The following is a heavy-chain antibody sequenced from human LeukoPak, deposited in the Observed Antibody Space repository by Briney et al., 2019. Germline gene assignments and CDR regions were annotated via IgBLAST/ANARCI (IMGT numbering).Heavy chain of an antibody. CDR3: ARHKHAKAVAGTFYYGMDV. V-gene: IGHV4-59*08. J-gene: IGHJ6*02. CDR2: IYYSGST. Sequence: SETLSLTCTVSGGSIGSYYWSWIRQPPGKGLEWIGYIYYSGSTNYNPSLKSRVTISVDTSKNQFPLKLSSVTAADTAVYYCARHKHAKAVAGTFYYGMDVWGQGTTVTVSS. CDR1: GGSIGSYY. D-gene: IGHD6-19*01.